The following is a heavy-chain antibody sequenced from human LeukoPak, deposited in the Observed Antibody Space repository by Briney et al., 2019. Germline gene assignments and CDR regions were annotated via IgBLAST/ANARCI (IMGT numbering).Heavy chain of an antibody. CDR3: ATLRQCDSSGYPTFDY. CDR1: GYSFTSYW. Sequence: GESLKISCKGSGYSFTSYWIGWVRQMPGKGLEWMGIIYPGDSDTRYSPSFQGQVTISADESISTAYLQWSSLKASDTAMYYCATLRQCDSSGYPTFDYWGQGTLVTVSS. D-gene: IGHD3-22*01. J-gene: IGHJ4*02. V-gene: IGHV5-51*01. CDR2: IYPGDSDT.